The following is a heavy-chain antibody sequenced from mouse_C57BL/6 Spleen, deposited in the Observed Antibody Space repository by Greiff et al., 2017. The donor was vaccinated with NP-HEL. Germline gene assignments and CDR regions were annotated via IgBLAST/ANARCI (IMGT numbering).Heavy chain of an antibody. J-gene: IGHJ1*03. CDR2: IYPGDGDT. Sequence: VQRVESGAELVKPGASVKISCKASGYAFSSYWMNWVKQRPGKGLEWIGQIYPGDGDTNYNGKFKGKATLTADKSSSTAYMQLSSLTSEDSAVYFCARPDYYGSPYWYFDVWGTGTTVTVSS. CDR3: ARPDYYGSPYWYFDV. V-gene: IGHV1-80*01. CDR1: GYAFSSYW. D-gene: IGHD1-1*01.